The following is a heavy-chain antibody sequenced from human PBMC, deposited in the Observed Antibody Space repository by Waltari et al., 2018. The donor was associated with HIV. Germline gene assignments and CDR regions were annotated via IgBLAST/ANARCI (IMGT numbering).Heavy chain of an antibody. J-gene: IGHJ4*02. D-gene: IGHD1-26*01. CDR3: ARAREGYFDY. Sequence: EVQLVESGGGLIQPGGSLRLSCAASGFTGSRHDMTWVRQAQGKGLEWVSVIYSGGSTYYADSVKGRFTISRDNSKNTLYLQMNSLRAEDTAVYYCARAREGYFDYWGQGTLVTVSS. CDR2: IYSGGST. CDR1: GFTGSRHD. V-gene: IGHV3-53*01.